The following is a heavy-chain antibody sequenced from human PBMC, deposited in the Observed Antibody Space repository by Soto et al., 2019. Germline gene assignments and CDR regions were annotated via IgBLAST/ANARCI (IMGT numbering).Heavy chain of an antibody. D-gene: IGHD1-26*01. J-gene: IGHJ3*02. CDR2: IIPIFATA. CDR3: ASDSVVATHAFDI. Sequence: QVQLVQSGAEVKKPGSSVKVSCKASGGTFSSYAISWVRQAPGQGLEWMGGIIPIFATANSAQKFQGRVTITADDSTNTAYMELSSLRSEDTAVYYCASDSVVATHAFDIWGQGTMVTVSS. V-gene: IGHV1-69*12. CDR1: GGTFSSYA.